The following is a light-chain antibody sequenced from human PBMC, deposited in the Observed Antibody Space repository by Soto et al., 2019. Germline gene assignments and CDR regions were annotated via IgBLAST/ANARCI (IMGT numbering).Light chain of an antibody. Sequence: DIQMTQSPSTLSASVGDRVTITCRASQSISSWLAWYQQKPGKAPKLLIYKASSLESGAPARVSGSGSGTEFTLTISSLQPDDVATYYGQQYNSSPWTFGQVTKVELK. CDR1: QSISSW. CDR2: KAS. V-gene: IGKV1-5*03. CDR3: QQYNSSPWT. J-gene: IGKJ1*01.